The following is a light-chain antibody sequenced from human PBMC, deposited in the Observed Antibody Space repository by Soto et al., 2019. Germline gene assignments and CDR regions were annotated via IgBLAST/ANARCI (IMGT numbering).Light chain of an antibody. Sequence: QSVLTQPPSASGSPGQSVTISCTRTSSDIGGYNFVSWYQQHPGKAPKLFIYEVNKRPSGVPDRFSGSKSGNTASLTVSGLQAEDEADYYCSSFAGSTNWVFGGGTKLTVL. CDR1: SSDIGGYNF. J-gene: IGLJ3*02. V-gene: IGLV2-8*01. CDR3: SSFAGSTNWV. CDR2: EVN.